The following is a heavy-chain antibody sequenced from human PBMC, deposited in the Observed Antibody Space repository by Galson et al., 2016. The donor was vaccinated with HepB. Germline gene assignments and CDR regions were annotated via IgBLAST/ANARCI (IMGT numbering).Heavy chain of an antibody. Sequence: SLRLSCAASGFIFTNYGMHWVRQAPGKGLEWVAVISYDGGNKYYADSVKGRFTISRDNSEKTVYLQMNSLRGEDTAVYYCAKYFWDVRGGHYHYGMDFWGQGTTVTVSS. CDR3: AKYFWDVRGGHYHYGMDF. V-gene: IGHV3-30*18. J-gene: IGHJ6*02. CDR1: GFIFTNYG. CDR2: ISYDGGNK. D-gene: IGHD3-3*01.